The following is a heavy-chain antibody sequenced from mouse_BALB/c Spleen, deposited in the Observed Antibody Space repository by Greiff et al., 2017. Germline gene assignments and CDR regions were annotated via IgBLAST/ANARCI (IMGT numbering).Heavy chain of an antibody. CDR1: GFTFSSYA. Sequence: EVMLVESGGGLVKPGGSLKLSCAASGFTFSSYAMSWVRQTPEKRLEWVASISSGGSTYYPDSVKGRFTISRDNARNILYLQMSSLRSEDTAMYYCARGYYYAMDYWGQGTSVTVSS. V-gene: IGHV5-6-5*01. CDR2: ISSGGST. J-gene: IGHJ4*01. CDR3: ARGYYYAMDY.